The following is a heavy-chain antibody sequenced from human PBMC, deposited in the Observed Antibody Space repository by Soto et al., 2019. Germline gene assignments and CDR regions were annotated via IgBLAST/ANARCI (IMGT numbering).Heavy chain of an antibody. Sequence: PSETLSLTCAGSGGSFSSSYYWCFLRQHPGRGLEGLGNIYYSGHTYYNPSLKRRIAMSVGTSKNQLSLTLTSVTATDTAVYYSARDYLRGSFLDCWGQGTLVTVS. J-gene: IGHJ4*02. D-gene: IGHD3-10*01. CDR3: ARDYLRGSFLDC. CDR2: IYYSGHT. V-gene: IGHV4-39*02. CDR1: GGSFSSSYY.